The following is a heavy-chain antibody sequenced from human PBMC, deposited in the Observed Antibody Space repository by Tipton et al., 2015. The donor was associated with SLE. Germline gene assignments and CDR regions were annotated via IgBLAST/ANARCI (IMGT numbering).Heavy chain of an antibody. CDR1: GFSFSSYA. J-gene: IGHJ6*03. D-gene: IGHD6-13*01. V-gene: IGHV3-23*01. CDR3: VRKRVKYSNSFTSYYYMDV. Sequence: GSLRLSCAASGFSFSSYAMSWVRQAPGKGLEWVSAISGSGGSTNYADSVKGRLTISRDNSKNTLYLQMNSLRAEDTAIYYCVRKRVKYSNSFTSYYYMDVWGKGTTVTVSS. CDR2: ISGSGGST.